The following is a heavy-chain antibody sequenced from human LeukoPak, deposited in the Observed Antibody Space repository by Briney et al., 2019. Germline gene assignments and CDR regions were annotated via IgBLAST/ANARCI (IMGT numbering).Heavy chain of an antibody. CDR2: ISASGGST. D-gene: IGHD1-26*01. CDR1: GFTFSNYA. CDR3: AREISGSYPGVYYYGLDV. J-gene: IGHJ6*02. Sequence: GGSLRLSCAASGFTFSNYAMTWVRQAPGKGLEWVSTISASGGSTFYADSVKGRFPISRDNSKNTLYLQMNSLRAEDTAVYYCAREISGSYPGVYYYGLDVWGQGTTVTVSS. V-gene: IGHV3-23*01.